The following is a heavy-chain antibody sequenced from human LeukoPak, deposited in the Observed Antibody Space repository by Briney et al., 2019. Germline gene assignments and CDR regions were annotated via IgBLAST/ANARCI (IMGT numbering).Heavy chain of an antibody. CDR1: GGSISSYY. J-gene: IGHJ4*02. CDR2: IYYSGST. V-gene: IGHV4-59*08. CDR3: ARHVSVAVTNFFDY. D-gene: IGHD6-19*01. Sequence: SETLSLTCTVSGGSISSYYWSWIRQPPGKGLEWIGYIYYSGSTNYKSSLKSRVTISVDTSKNQFSLRLSSVTAADTAVYYCARHVSVAVTNFFDYWGQGTLVTVSS.